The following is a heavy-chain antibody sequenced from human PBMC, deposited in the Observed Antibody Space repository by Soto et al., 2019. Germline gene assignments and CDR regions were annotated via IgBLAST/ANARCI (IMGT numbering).Heavy chain of an antibody. Sequence: EVQLLESGGGLVQPGGSLRLSCAASGFTFSSYAMSWVRQAPGKGLEWVSAISGSGGSTYYADSVKGRFTISRDNSKNTLYLRMNRVRAVDTAVYYCAKDLNEGSGWSDYWGQGTLVTVSS. CDR3: AKDLNEGSGWSDY. CDR2: ISGSGGST. CDR1: GFTFSSYA. D-gene: IGHD6-19*01. V-gene: IGHV3-23*01. J-gene: IGHJ4*02.